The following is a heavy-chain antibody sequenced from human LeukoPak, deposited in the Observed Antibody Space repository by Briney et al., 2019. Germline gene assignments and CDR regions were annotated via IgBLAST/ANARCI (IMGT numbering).Heavy chain of an antibody. V-gene: IGHV4-59*01. CDR2: IYYSGST. D-gene: IGHD1-1*01. CDR3: ARVRSWNDFDY. CDR1: GGSISSYY. Sequence: SETLSLTCTVSGGSISSYYWSWIRQPPGNGLEWIGYIYYSGSTYYNPSLKSRVTISIDTSKNQFSLRLSSVTAADTAVYYCARVRSWNDFDYWGQGTLVTVSS. J-gene: IGHJ4*02.